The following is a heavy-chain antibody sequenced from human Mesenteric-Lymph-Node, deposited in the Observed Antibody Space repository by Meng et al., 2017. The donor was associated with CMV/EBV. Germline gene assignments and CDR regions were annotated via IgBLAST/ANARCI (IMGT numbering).Heavy chain of an antibody. CDR1: GFSLSTSGVG. Sequence: SGFSLSTSGVGVGWIRQPPGKALEWLALIYWDDDTRYSPSLKSRLTITKDTSKNQVVLTMTNMDPVDTATYYCAHRTIANWGPIFDYWGQGTLVTVSS. J-gene: IGHJ4*02. V-gene: IGHV2-5*02. CDR2: IYWDDDT. CDR3: AHRTIANWGPIFDY. D-gene: IGHD7-27*01.